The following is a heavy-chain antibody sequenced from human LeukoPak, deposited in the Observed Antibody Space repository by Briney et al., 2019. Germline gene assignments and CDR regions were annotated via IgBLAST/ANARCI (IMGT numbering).Heavy chain of an antibody. CDR1: GGSVSSGSYY. CDR2: IYYSGST. V-gene: IGHV4-61*01. D-gene: IGHD6-19*01. Sequence: SETLSLTCTVSGGSVSSGSYYWSWIRQPPGKGLEWIGYIYYSGSTNYNPSLKSRVTISVDTSKNQFSLKLSSVTAADTAVYYCARDRQWLVGNWFDPRGQGTLVTVST. CDR3: ARDRQWLVGNWFDP. J-gene: IGHJ5*02.